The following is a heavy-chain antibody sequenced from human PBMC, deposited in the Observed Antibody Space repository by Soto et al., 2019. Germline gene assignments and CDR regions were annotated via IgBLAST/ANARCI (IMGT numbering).Heavy chain of an antibody. V-gene: IGHV3-23*01. Sequence: PGGSLRLSCAASGLAFSNYALNWVRQAPGKGLEWVSTISGGDITYYAGSVKGRFSISRDNSKNTLYLQMNSLRAEDTAIYYCAEGDCTRSSCANFDFWGQGTLVTVSS. D-gene: IGHD2-2*01. J-gene: IGHJ4*02. CDR2: ISGGDIT. CDR3: AEGDCTRSSCANFDF. CDR1: GLAFSNYA.